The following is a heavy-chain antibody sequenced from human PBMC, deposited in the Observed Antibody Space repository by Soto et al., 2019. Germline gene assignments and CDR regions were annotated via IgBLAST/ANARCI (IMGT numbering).Heavy chain of an antibody. CDR2: IIPIFGTA. CDR1: GGTFSSYA. CDR3: AREGDIVVVTAMRTSAFDI. Sequence: QVQLVQSGAEVKKHGSSVKVSCKASGGTFSSYAISWVRQAPGQGLEWMGGIIPIFGTANYAQKFQGRVTITADKSTSTAYMELSSLRSEDTAVYYCAREGDIVVVTAMRTSAFDIWGQGTMVTVSS. J-gene: IGHJ3*02. D-gene: IGHD2-21*02. V-gene: IGHV1-69*06.